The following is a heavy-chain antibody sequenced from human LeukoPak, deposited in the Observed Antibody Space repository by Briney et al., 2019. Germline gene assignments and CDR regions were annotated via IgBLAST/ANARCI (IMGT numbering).Heavy chain of an antibody. CDR3: ARSGNTQSNAGGYDLGLGY. Sequence: GGSLRLSCSASGFTFSSYAMHWVRQAPGKGLEYVSAISSNGGSTYYADSVKGRFTISRDNSKNTLYLQMNSLRAEDTAVYYCARSGNTQSNAGGYDLGLGYWGQGTLVTVSS. CDR1: GFTFSSYA. V-gene: IGHV3-64*04. J-gene: IGHJ4*02. CDR2: ISSNGGST. D-gene: IGHD5-12*01.